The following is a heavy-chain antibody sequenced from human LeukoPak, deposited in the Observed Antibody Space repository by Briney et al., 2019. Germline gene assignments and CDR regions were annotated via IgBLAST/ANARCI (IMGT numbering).Heavy chain of an antibody. J-gene: IGHJ6*03. Sequence: GGSLRLSCAASGFSFSTYSMHWARQAPGKGLEWVALIWYGGSNKYYADSVKGRFTISRDNSKNTLYLQMNSLRAEDTAVYYCARGPRAGATDYYYYYMDVWGKGTTVTVSS. CDR2: IWYGGSNK. CDR3: ARGPRAGATDYYYYYMDV. CDR1: GFSFSTYS. V-gene: IGHV3-33*08. D-gene: IGHD1-26*01.